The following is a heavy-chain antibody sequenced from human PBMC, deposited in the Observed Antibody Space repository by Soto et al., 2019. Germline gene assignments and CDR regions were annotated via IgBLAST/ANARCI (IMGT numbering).Heavy chain of an antibody. D-gene: IGHD2-15*01. V-gene: IGHV3-23*01. CDR3: AKSPKGYCSGGTCYLDY. CDR2: ISGSGGST. Sequence: GGSLRLSCAASGFTFSSYAMTWVRQAPGKGLEWVSTISGSGGSTYYADSVKGRFTISRDNSKNTLYLQMNSLRAEDTAVYYCAKSPKGYCSGGTCYLDYWGQGTLVTVSS. CDR1: GFTFSSYA. J-gene: IGHJ4*02.